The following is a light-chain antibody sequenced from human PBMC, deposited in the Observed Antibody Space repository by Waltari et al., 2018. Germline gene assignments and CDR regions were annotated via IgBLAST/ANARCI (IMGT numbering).Light chain of an antibody. CDR1: QTISTT. V-gene: IGKV3-15*01. CDR2: GAS. J-gene: IGKJ2*01. Sequence: EIVMTQLPATLAVSPGDTATLSCWASQTISTTIAWYQQKPSQAPKFLIYGASVRAPGIPARFSGSGSGTEYTLTIAGLQSEDFAVYYCQQFENWPYTFGQGTKLEIK. CDR3: QQFENWPYT.